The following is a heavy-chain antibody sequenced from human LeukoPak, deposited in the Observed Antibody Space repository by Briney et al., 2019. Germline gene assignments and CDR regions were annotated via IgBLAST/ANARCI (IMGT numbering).Heavy chain of an antibody. CDR3: ARVASPGIAAATDY. V-gene: IGHV3-30-3*01. D-gene: IGHD6-13*01. J-gene: IGHJ4*02. Sequence: GGSLRLSCAASGFTFSSYWMSWVRQAPGKGLEWVAVISYDGSNKYYADSVKGRFTISRDNSKNTLYLQMNSLRAEDTAVYYCARVASPGIAAATDYWGQGTLVTVSS. CDR1: GFTFSSYW. CDR2: ISYDGSNK.